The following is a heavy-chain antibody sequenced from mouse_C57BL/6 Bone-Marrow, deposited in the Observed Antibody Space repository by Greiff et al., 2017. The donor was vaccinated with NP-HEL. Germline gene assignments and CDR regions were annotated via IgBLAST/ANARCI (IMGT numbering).Heavy chain of an antibody. D-gene: IGHD1-1*01. CDR2: IWSGVST. V-gene: IGHV2-2*01. J-gene: IGHJ3*01. Sequence: QVHLPPSGPGLVQPSQRLSIPCTVSGFSLPSYGVHWVRPSPGQCLDCLGVIWSGVSTDYNAAFISRLSISKDNSKSQVFFKMNSLQADDTAIYYCACSDYYGSSDPLFAYWGQGTLVTVSA. CDR1: GFSLPSYG. CDR3: ACSDYYGSSDPLFAY.